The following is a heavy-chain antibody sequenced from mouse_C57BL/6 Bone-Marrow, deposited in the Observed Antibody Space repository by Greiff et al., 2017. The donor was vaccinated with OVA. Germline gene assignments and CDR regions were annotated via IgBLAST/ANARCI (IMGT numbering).Heavy chain of an antibody. CDR1: GFTFSDYY. CDR3: ASPPGFAY. J-gene: IGHJ3*01. CDR2: ISNGGGST. Sequence: EVQRVESGGGLVQPGGSLKLSCAASGFTFSDYYMYWVRQTPEKRLEWVAYISNGGGSTYYPDTVKGRFTISRDNAKNTLYLQMSRLKSEDTAMYYCASPPGFAYWGQGTLVTVSA. V-gene: IGHV5-12*01.